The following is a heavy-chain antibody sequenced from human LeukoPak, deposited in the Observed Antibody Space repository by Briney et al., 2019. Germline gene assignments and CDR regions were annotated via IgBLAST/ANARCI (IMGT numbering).Heavy chain of an antibody. J-gene: IGHJ4*02. CDR1: GFTVRDNY. Sequence: TGGSLRLSCAASGFTVRDNYLNWVRQAPGKGLEWVSVVYSGGETYYADSVRGRFSISRDVAKNTLHLQMDSLRVEDTAVYYCAASFRVTGTTNYYWGQGTMVTVSS. D-gene: IGHD1-20*01. CDR3: AASFRVTGTTNYY. CDR2: VYSGGET. V-gene: IGHV3-66*01.